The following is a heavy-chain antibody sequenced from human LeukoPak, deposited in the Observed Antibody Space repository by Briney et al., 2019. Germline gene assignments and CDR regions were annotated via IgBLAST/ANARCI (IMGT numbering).Heavy chain of an antibody. CDR1: GFTFSSYG. CDR3: ARDRTPHYFDY. CDR2: IWYDGSNK. D-gene: IGHD2-15*01. V-gene: IGHV3-33*01. Sequence: QTGGSLRLSCAASGFTFSSYGMHWVRQAPGKGLEWVAVIWYDGSNKYYADSVKGRFTISRDNSKNTLYLQMNSLRAEDTAVYYCARDRTPHYFDYWGQGTLVTVSS. J-gene: IGHJ4*02.